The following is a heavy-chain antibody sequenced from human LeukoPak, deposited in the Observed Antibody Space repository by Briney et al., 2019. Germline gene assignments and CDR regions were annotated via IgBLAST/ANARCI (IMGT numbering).Heavy chain of an antibody. J-gene: IGHJ5*02. CDR3: ALGSSSSTGFDP. CDR1: GVSFSSYY. V-gene: IGHV4-39*01. CDR2: IYYSGST. Sequence: SETLSLTCAVYGVSFSSYYWGWIRQPPGKGLEWIGSIYYSGSTYYNPSLKSRVTISVDTSKNQFSLKLSSVTAADTAVYYCALGSSSSTGFDPWGQGTLVTVSS. D-gene: IGHD2-2*01.